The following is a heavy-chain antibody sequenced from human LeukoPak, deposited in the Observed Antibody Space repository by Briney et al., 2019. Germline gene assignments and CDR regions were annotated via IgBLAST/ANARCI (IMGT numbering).Heavy chain of an antibody. Sequence: GGSLRLSCAVSGFTFDDYALHWVRQVPGKGLEWVSIRSWIEGSTDYLDSVKGRFSISRDNSKNSLYLEMNRLRLEDTALYYCVRSRAASLGYFDSWGQGTLVTVSS. CDR2: RSWIEGST. V-gene: IGHV3-43D*03. J-gene: IGHJ4*02. CDR3: VRSRAASLGYFDS. D-gene: IGHD7-27*01. CDR1: GFTFDDYA.